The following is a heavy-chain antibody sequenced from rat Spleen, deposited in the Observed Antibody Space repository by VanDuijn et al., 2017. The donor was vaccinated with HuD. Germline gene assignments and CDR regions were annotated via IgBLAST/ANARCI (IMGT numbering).Heavy chain of an antibody. J-gene: IGHJ2*01. D-gene: IGHD1-12*03. Sequence: QVQLKESGPGLVQPSQTLSLTCTVSGFSLTSYHVHWVRQPPGKGLEWMGVMRSDGDTSYNSALKSRLSISRDTSKSQVFLKMNNLQTEDTAMYFCASQYYYDGYYRDYWGQGVMVTVSS. CDR3: ASQYYYDGYYRDY. CDR1: GFSLTSYH. CDR2: MRSDGDT. V-gene: IGHV2-32*01.